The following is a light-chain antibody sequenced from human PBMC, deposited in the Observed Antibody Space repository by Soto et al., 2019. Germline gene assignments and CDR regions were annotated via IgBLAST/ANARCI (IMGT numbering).Light chain of an antibody. J-gene: IGLJ2*01. Sequence: QSALTQPASVSGSPGQSITISCTGTSGDVGGYNYVSWYLQHPGKAPKLMIYDVTNRPSGVSNRFSGSKSGNTASLTISGLQADDEADYYCSSYTSSSTPVVFGGGTKLTVL. V-gene: IGLV2-14*01. CDR3: SSYTSSSTPVV. CDR2: DVT. CDR1: SGDVGGYNY.